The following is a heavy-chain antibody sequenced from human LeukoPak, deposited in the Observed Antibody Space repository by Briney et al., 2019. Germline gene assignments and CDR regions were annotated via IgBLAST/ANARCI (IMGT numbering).Heavy chain of an antibody. CDR3: ARGQDTAMVADY. D-gene: IGHD5-18*01. CDR1: GGSFSGYY. V-gene: IGHV4-34*01. Sequence: KPSETLSLTCAVYGGSFSGYYWSWIRQPPGKGLEWIGEINHSGSTDYNPSLKSRVTISVDTSKNQFSLKLSSVTAADTAVYYCARGQDTAMVADYWGQGTLVTVPS. CDR2: INHSGST. J-gene: IGHJ4*02.